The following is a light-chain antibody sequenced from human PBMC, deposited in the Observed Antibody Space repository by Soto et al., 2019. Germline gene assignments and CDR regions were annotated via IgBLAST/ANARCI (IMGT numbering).Light chain of an antibody. CDR2: DPS. CDR1: QEISKY. V-gene: IGKV1-33*01. CDR3: QQYDSLPIT. Sequence: DIQMTQSPSSLSASVGDRVTITCQASQEISKYLNWYQQKPGKAPKLLISDPSNLEAGVPSRFSESGSGTDFTFTISSLLPEDIGTYYCQQYDSLPITFGQGTRLEI. J-gene: IGKJ5*01.